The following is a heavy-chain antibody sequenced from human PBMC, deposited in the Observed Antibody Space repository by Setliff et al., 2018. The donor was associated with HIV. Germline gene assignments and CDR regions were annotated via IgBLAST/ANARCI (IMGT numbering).Heavy chain of an antibody. V-gene: IGHV4-39*01. J-gene: IGHJ3*02. Sequence: SETLSLTCTVSGGSISSNSDYWGWIRQPPGKGLEGIGTISYSGSTNYNPSLKSRVTISVDTSKNQFSLKLSSVTAAGTAVYYCARGQGCGGGCHYAFEMWGQGTMVTVS. D-gene: IGHD2-21*02. CDR2: ISYSGST. CDR1: GGSISSNSDY. CDR3: ARGQGCGGGCHYAFEM.